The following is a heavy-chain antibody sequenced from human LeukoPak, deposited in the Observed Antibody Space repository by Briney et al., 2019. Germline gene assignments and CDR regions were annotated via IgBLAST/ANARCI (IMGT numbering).Heavy chain of an antibody. CDR3: TQDPGF. J-gene: IGHJ4*02. Sequence: SGPTLLKPTQTLTLTCTFSGFSLSTNGVGVGWIRQPPGKALEWLALIYWNDDKRYSPSLKSRLTITKDTSKNQVALTMTNMDPVDTATYYCTQDPGFWGQGTLVTVSS. V-gene: IGHV2-5*01. D-gene: IGHD3-10*01. CDR2: IYWNDDK. CDR1: GFSLSTNGVG.